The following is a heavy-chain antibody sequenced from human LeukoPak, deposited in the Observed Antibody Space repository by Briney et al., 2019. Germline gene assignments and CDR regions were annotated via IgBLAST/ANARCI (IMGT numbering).Heavy chain of an antibody. V-gene: IGHV3-48*02. Sequence: GGSLRLSCAASGFTFSSYSMNWVRQAPGKGLEWVSYISSGSSSIYYADSVKGRFTVSRDNAKNSLYLQLNSLRDEDTAVYYCARVVAGIDWFDLWGQGTLVTVSS. D-gene: IGHD6-19*01. J-gene: IGHJ5*02. CDR2: ISSGSSSI. CDR3: ARVVAGIDWFDL. CDR1: GFTFSSYS.